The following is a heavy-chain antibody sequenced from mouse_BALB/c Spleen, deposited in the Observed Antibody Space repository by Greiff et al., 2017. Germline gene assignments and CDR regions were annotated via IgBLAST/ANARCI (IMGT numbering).Heavy chain of an antibody. V-gene: IGHV5-17*02. D-gene: IGHD1-1*01. CDR2: ISSGSSTI. J-gene: IGHJ3*01. CDR1: GFTFSSFG. CDR3: ARRGNYYGSTSEAWFAY. Sequence: EVQLVESGGGLVQPGGSRKLSCAASGFTFSSFGMHWVRQAPEKGLEWVAYISSGSSTIYYADTVKGRFTISRDNPKNTLFLQMTSLRSEDTAMYYCARRGNYYGSTSEAWFAYWGQGTLVTVSA.